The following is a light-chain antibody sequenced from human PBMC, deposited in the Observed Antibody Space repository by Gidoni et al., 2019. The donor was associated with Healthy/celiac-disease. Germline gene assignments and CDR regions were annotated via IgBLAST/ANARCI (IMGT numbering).Light chain of an antibody. J-gene: IGKJ4*01. Sequence: DIVMTQSPDSLAVSLGERATINCKSSQSVLYSSNNKTYLAWYQQKPGQPPKLLIYWASTRESGVPDRLSGSGSETDFTLTISSLQAEDVAVYYCQQYYSTPFTFGGGTKVEIK. CDR2: WAS. V-gene: IGKV4-1*01. CDR1: QSVLYSSNNKTY. CDR3: QQYYSTPFT.